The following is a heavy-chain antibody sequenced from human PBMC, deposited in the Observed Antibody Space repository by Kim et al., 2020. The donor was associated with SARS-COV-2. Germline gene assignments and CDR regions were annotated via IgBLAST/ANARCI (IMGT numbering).Heavy chain of an antibody. D-gene: IGHD6-13*01. V-gene: IGHV4-59*08. Sequence: SETLSLTCTVSGGSISSHYWSWIRQPPGKGLEWVGYVYYSGSTNYNPSLKSRVTISVDTPKNQFSLRLTSVTAADTAASYCARQGQDSSSLYSYFDYWG. CDR2: VYYSGST. CDR1: GGSISSHY. CDR3: ARQGQDSSSLYSYFDY. J-gene: IGHJ4*01.